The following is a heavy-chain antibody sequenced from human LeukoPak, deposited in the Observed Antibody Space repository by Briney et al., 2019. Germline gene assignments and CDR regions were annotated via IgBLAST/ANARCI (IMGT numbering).Heavy chain of an antibody. CDR1: GGSISNSSYY. V-gene: IGHV4-39*01. D-gene: IGHD1-14*01. CDR3: ARQGIWFDP. J-gene: IGHJ5*02. Sequence: SETLSLTCTVSGGSISNSSYYWGWIRLPPGKGLEWIGSIYYSGSTYYNPSLKSRVTISVDTSKNQFSLKLSSVTAADTAVYYCARQGIWFDPWGQGTLVTVSS. CDR2: IYYSGST.